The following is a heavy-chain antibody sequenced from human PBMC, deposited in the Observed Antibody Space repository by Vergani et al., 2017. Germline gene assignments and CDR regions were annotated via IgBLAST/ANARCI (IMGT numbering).Heavy chain of an antibody. CDR3: ASHSTVEWLVNLGWFVP. CDR2: IYYSGST. Sequence: QLQLQESGPGLVKPSATLSLTCSVSGASISSSNYYWGWIRQPPGKGLEWIASIYYSGSTYYNPSLKSRVTLSVDTSKNQFSLKLSSLTAADTAVYFCASHSTVEWLVNLGWFVPWGQGILSTVPS. V-gene: IGHV4-39*01. J-gene: IGHJ5*02. CDR1: GASISSSNYY. D-gene: IGHD6-19*01.